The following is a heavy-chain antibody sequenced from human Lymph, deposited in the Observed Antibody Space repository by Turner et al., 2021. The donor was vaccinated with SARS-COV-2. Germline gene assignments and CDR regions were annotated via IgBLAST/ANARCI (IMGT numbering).Heavy chain of an antibody. CDR1: GFTVSSNY. D-gene: IGHD1-26*01. CDR2: IYIGGTT. J-gene: IGHJ3*02. V-gene: IGHV3-53*02. CDR3: ARDIGPLAFDI. Sequence: EVQLVETGGGLIQPGGSLRLSCSASGFTVSSNYMSWVRQAPGKGLEWVSVIYIGGTTYYADSVKGRFTISRDNSKNTLYLQMNSLRAEDTAVYYCARDIGPLAFDIWGQGTMVTVSS.